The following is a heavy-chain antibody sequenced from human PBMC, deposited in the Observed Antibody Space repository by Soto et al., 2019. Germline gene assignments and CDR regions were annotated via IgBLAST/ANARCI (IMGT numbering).Heavy chain of an antibody. D-gene: IGHD3-3*01. CDR2: LYYSGST. V-gene: IGHV4-61*01. CDR3: ARSQALWTGYYRMTYYFDY. Sequence: SETLSLTCTVSGGSVSSGSYYWSWIRQPPGKGLEYIGYLYYSGSTNYNPSLKSRVTISVDTPKNQFSLKLTSVTAADTAIYYCARSQALWTGYYRMTYYFDYWGPGTLVTVSS. CDR1: GGSVSSGSYY. J-gene: IGHJ4*02.